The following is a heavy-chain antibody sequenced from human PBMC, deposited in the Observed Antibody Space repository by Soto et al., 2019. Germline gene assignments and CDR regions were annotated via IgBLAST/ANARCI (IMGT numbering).Heavy chain of an antibody. CDR2: ISGSGGST. CDR3: AKGNTAGGYYYYYYMDV. J-gene: IGHJ6*03. D-gene: IGHD5-18*01. Sequence: PGGSLRLSCAASGFTFSSYAMSWVRQAPGKGLEWVSAISGSGGSTYYADSVKGRFTISRDNSKNTLYLQMNSLRAEDTAVYYCAKGNTAGGYYYYYYMDVWGKGTTVTVSS. V-gene: IGHV3-23*01. CDR1: GFTFSSYA.